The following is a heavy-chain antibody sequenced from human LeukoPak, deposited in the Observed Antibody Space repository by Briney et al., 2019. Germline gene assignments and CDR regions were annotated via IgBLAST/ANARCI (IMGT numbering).Heavy chain of an antibody. D-gene: IGHD6-13*01. CDR1: GYTFTDYD. CDR3: ARDPRSYSSTY. Sequence: GASVKVSCRASGYTFTDYDINWVRQATGQGLEWMGWMNPNSGNTGYAQKFQGRVTMTKNTSISTAYLELSSLRSEDTAVYYCARDPRSYSSTYWGQGTLVTVSS. J-gene: IGHJ4*02. V-gene: IGHV1-8*01. CDR2: MNPNSGNT.